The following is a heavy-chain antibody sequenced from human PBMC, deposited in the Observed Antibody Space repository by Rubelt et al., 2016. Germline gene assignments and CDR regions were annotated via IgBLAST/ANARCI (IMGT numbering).Heavy chain of an antibody. Sequence: QVQLQESGPGLVKPSETLSLTCTVSGGSISSYYWSWIRQPPGKGLEWIGESNHSGSTNYNPSLKSRVTISVDTSKNQFSLKLSSVTAADTAVYYCARARRLALIDYWGQGTLVTVSS. CDR2: SNHSGST. CDR3: ARARRLALIDY. CDR1: GGSISSYY. V-gene: IGHV4-59*12. J-gene: IGHJ4*02. D-gene: IGHD4-11*01.